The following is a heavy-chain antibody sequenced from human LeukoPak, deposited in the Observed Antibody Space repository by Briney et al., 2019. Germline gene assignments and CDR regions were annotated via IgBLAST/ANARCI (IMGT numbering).Heavy chain of an antibody. D-gene: IGHD2-15*01. Sequence: PGGSLRLSCAASGFTVSSTYMSWVRQAPGKGLEWVSVIYSGGNIYYIESVKGRFTISRDTSKNTLYLQMNSLRAEDTAVYFCAGRHCSGGGCYFAGADPFDYCGQGTLVTVSS. CDR3: AGRHCSGGGCYFAGADPFDY. CDR1: GFTVSSTY. CDR2: IYSGGNI. V-gene: IGHV3-53*01. J-gene: IGHJ4*02.